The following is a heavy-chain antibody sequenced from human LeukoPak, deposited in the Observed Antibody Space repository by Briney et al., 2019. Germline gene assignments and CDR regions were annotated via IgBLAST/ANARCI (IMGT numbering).Heavy chain of an antibody. J-gene: IGHJ4*02. CDR2: ISGSGGGT. V-gene: IGHV3-23*01. D-gene: IGHD1-26*01. Sequence: GGSLRLSCAASGFTFSSHGMHWVRQAPGKGLEWVSGISGSGGGTNYADSVKGRFTISRDNSKNTLYLQMNSLRAEDTAVYYCAKTLVGATYGYWGQGTLVTVSS. CDR3: AKTLVGATYGY. CDR1: GFTFSSHG.